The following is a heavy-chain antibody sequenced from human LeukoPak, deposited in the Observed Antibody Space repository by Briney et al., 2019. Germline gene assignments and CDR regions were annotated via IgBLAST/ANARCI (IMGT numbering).Heavy chain of an antibody. CDR1: GGSISSGSYY. J-gene: IGHJ6*03. CDR2: IYTSGST. D-gene: IGHD4-17*01. V-gene: IGHV4-61*02. CDR3: ARVPTVNYYYYMDV. Sequence: SQTLSLTCTVSGGSISSGSYYWSWIRQPTGKGLEWIGRIYTSGSTNYIPSLKGRVTTSVDTSKNQFSLKLSSVTAADTAVYYCARVPTVNYYYYMDVWGKGTTVTVSS.